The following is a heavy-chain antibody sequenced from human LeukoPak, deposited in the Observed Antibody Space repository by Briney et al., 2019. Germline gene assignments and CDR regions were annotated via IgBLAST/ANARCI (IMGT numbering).Heavy chain of an antibody. J-gene: IGHJ4*02. D-gene: IGHD6-13*01. CDR1: GFSFNDFW. CDR2: IRQDGGAK. Sequence: GGSLRLSCTASGFSFNDFWMSWVRQAPGEGLEWGANIRQDGGAKNYVDSVKGRFTISRDNAKKSLYLQMNSLRAEDTAVYYCAPPPIAATGNWGQGTLVTVSS. V-gene: IGHV3-7*01. CDR3: APPPIAATGN.